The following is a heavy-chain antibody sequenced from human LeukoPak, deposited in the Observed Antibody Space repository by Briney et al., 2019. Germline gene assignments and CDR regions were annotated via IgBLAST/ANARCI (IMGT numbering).Heavy chain of an antibody. CDR3: ARGWYDWGLNH. CDR1: GFTFPSYA. Sequence: GGSLRLSCAASGFTFPSYAMSWVRQAPGKGLNWVSAISDSGGSTYYADSVKGRFTISRDNSKNTLYLQMNSLRAEDTAVYYCARGWYDWGLNHWGQGTLVTVSS. V-gene: IGHV3-23*01. J-gene: IGHJ5*02. D-gene: IGHD3-16*01. CDR2: ISDSGGST.